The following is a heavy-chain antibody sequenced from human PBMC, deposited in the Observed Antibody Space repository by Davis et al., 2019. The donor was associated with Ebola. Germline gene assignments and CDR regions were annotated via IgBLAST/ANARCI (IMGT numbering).Heavy chain of an antibody. Sequence: GESLKIPCAASGFTFSSHAMRWVRQAPGKGLEWVSAISGSGGSTYYADSVKGRFTISRDNSKNTLYLQMNSLRAEDTAVYYCARGLHRGTSCVDYWGQGTLVTVSS. V-gene: IGHV3-23*01. CDR2: ISGSGGST. D-gene: IGHD2-2*01. CDR1: GFTFSSHA. J-gene: IGHJ4*02. CDR3: ARGLHRGTSCVDY.